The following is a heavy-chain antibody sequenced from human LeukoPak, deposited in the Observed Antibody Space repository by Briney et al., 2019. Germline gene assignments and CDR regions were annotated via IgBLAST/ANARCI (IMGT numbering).Heavy chain of an antibody. CDR1: GYTFTGYY. V-gene: IGHV1-2*02. CDR2: INPNRGGT. CDR3: ARVPDYYDSSGGLDY. J-gene: IGHJ4*02. Sequence: ASVKVSCKASGYTFTGYYMHWVRQAPGQGLEWMGWINPNRGGTNYGQKFQGRVTMTRDTSITTAYMELSSLRSDDTAVYYCARVPDYYDSSGGLDYWGQGTLVTVSS. D-gene: IGHD3-22*01.